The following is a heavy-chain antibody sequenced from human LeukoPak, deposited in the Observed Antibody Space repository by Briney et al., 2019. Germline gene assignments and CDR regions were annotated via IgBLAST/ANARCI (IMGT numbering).Heavy chain of an antibody. D-gene: IGHD6-19*01. CDR2: ISSSSSYT. CDR3: ARAKWLVTPFDY. Sequence: GGSLRLSCAASGLTFSDYYMSWIRQAPGKGLEWVSYISSSSSYTNYADPVKGRFTISRDNAKNSLYLQMNSLRAEDTAVYYCARAKWLVTPFDYWGQGTLVTVSS. J-gene: IGHJ4*02. CDR1: GLTFSDYY. V-gene: IGHV3-11*05.